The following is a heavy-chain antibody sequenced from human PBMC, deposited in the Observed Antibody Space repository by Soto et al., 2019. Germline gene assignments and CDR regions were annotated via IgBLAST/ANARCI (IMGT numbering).Heavy chain of an antibody. J-gene: IGHJ6*03. D-gene: IGHD6-19*01. CDR2: INAGNGNK. V-gene: IGHV1-3*01. CDR3: AREEYGGAVADKNMDV. CDR1: GYTFTSYG. Sequence: ASVKVSCKASGYTFTSYGISWVRQAPGQRLEWMGWINAGNGNKKYSQKFQGRVTITRDTSASTAYMELSSLRSEDTAVYYCAREEYGGAVADKNMDVWGKGTTVTVSS.